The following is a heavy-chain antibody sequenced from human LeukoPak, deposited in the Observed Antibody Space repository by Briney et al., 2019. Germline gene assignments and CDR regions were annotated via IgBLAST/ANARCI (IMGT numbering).Heavy chain of an antibody. Sequence: SQTLSLTCAISGDSVSSNNAAWNWIRKSPSRGLEWLGRTYYRSKWYNDYAVSVKSRVNINVDTSKNQFSLHLNSVTPEDTAVYYCTRDQGSNGDLDYWGQGTLVTVSS. CDR2: TYYRSKWYN. D-gene: IGHD6-19*01. J-gene: IGHJ4*02. V-gene: IGHV6-1*01. CDR3: TRDQGSNGDLDY. CDR1: GDSVSSNNAA.